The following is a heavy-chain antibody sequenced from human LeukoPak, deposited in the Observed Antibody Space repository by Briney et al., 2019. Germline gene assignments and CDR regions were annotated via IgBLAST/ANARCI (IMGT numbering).Heavy chain of an antibody. CDR2: ISSSSSTI. D-gene: IGHD5-18*01. V-gene: IGHV3-48*01. CDR1: GFTFSSYE. CDR3: AREPYSYGFDY. Sequence: PGGSLRLSCAASGFTFSSYEMNWVRQAPGKGLEWVSYISSSSSTIYYADSVKGRFTISRDNAANSLYLQMNSLRAEDTAVYYCAREPYSYGFDYWGQGTLVTVSS. J-gene: IGHJ4*02.